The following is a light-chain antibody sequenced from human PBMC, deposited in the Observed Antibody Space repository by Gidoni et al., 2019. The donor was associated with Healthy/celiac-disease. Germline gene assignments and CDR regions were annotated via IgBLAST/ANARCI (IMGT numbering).Light chain of an antibody. CDR1: QSVLYSSNNKNY. CDR2: WAS. V-gene: IGKV4-1*01. CDR3: QQYYSTPQYT. Sequence: DIVMTQSPDSLAVSLGERATINCKSSQSVLYSSNNKNYLAWYQQKPGQPPKLLIYWASTRESGVPDRFSGSGSGTDFTLTISSLQAEDVAVYYCQQYYSTPQYTFGQGTKPEIK. J-gene: IGKJ2*01.